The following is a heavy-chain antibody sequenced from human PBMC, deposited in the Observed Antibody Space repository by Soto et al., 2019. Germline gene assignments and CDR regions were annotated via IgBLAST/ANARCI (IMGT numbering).Heavy chain of an antibody. D-gene: IGHD2-2*01. J-gene: IGHJ5*02. CDR3: ARLHCDSPNCVPLDP. CDR2: IYYSGTS. V-gene: IGHV4-4*02. Sequence: PSETLSLTCAVSGGSISSSNWWSWVRQPPGKGLEWIGDIYYSGTSSYNPSLKSRVTMSVDTSKKQLSLRLRSVTAADTAVYYCARLHCDSPNCVPLDPWGQGTLVTVSS. CDR1: GGSISSSNW.